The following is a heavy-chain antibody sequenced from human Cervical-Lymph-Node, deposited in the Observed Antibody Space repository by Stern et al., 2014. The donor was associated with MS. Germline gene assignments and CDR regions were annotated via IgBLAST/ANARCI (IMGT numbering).Heavy chain of an antibody. CDR2: ISYAGSSQ. V-gene: IGHV3-30-3*01. Sequence: VQLVQSGGGVVQSGRSLRLSCATSGFTFGRHSMHWVRQAPGKGLEWVAIISYAGSSQHYADSVKGRFTISRSNSNNTLFLQMNSLRVEDTAIYYCASPAAARYFDYWGQGSQVTVSS. J-gene: IGHJ4*02. CDR1: GFTFGRHS. D-gene: IGHD6-25*01. CDR3: ASPAAARYFDY.